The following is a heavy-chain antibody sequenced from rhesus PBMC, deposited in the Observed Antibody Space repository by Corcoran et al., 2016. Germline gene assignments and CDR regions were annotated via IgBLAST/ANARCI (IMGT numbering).Heavy chain of an antibody. CDR3: ARGYSSGWSYNYGLDS. CDR1: GYSISSNY. D-gene: IGHD6S26*01. Sequence: QVQLQESGPGLVKPSETLSLTCAVSGYSISSNYWSWIRQPPGKGLEWIGYIYGSSGSTYYNPSLKSRVTISTYTSKNQFSLKLSSVTAADTAVYYCARGYSSGWSYNYGLDSWGQGVVVTVSS. V-gene: IGHV4-147*01. J-gene: IGHJ6*01. CDR2: IYGSSGST.